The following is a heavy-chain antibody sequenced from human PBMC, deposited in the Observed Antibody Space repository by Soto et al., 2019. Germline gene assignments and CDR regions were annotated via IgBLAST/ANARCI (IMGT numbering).Heavy chain of an antibody. CDR3: AKDYGGYSYGWAHFDY. D-gene: IGHD5-18*01. CDR2: ISGSGGST. V-gene: IGHV3-23*01. Sequence: GSLILSFAASGFTFSSYAMSLVGQAPGKGLEWVSAISGSGGSTYYADSVKGRFTISRDNSKNTLYLQMNSLRAEDTAVYYCAKDYGGYSYGWAHFDYWGQGTLVTVSS. CDR1: GFTFSSYA. J-gene: IGHJ4*02.